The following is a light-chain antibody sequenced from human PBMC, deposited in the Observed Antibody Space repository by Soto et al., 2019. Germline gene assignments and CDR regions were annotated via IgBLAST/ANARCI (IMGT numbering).Light chain of an antibody. CDR3: SSYTSSNTVV. V-gene: IGLV2-14*03. J-gene: IGLJ2*01. CDR2: DVS. CDR1: SSDVGGYRY. Sequence: QSVLTQPASVSGSRGQSITISCTGTSSDVGGYRYVTWYQHHPGKAPKLMIFDVSSRPSGVSNRFSGSKSGNTAALTISGLQAEDEADYYCSSYTSSNTVVFGGGTKLTVL.